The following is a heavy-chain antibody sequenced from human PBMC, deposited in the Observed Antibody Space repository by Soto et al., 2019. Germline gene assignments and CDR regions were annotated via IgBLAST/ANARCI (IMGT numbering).Heavy chain of an antibody. V-gene: IGHV3-48*01. Sequence: EVQLVESGGGLVQPGGSLRLSCAASGFTFSSYSMNWVRQAPGKGLEWVSYIHTSSSTIYYADSVKGRFTISRDXAKXXXXXXXXXXXXXXXXXXXXXXXXXPXLSLXXGATNXYYFDYWGQGTLVTV. J-gene: IGHJ4*02. D-gene: IGHD1-26*01. CDR2: IHTSSSTI. CDR1: GFTFSSYS. CDR3: XXXXXPXLSLXXGATNXYYFDY.